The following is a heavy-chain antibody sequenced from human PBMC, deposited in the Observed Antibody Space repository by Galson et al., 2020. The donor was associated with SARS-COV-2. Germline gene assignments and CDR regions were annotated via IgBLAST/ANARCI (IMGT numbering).Heavy chain of an antibody. CDR1: GFTFSSYG. CDR3: ARGRDSSGYYDCDYFDY. J-gene: IGHJ4*02. D-gene: IGHD3-22*01. CDR2: IWYDGSNK. Sequence: GGSLRLSCAASGFTFSSYGMHWVRQAPGKGLEWVAVIWYDGSNKYYADSVKGRFTISRDNSKNTLYLQMNSLRAEDTAVYYCARGRDSSGYYDCDYFDYWGQGTLGTVSS. V-gene: IGHV3-33*01.